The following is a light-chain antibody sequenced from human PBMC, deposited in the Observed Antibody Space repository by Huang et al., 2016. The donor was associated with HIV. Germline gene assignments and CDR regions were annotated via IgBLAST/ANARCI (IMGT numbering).Light chain of an antibody. CDR1: QTINNL. CDR3: QQTYSSPERT. J-gene: IGKJ2*01. Sequence: IHMTQSPSSLSASVGDRVTITCRASQTINNLLNWYQQRPGKAPKLLIYAAYSLQSGGPSRFRCTGSGTEFTLTISSRQPEDFATCYCQQTYSSPERTFGQGTKVEIK. V-gene: IGKV1-39*01. CDR2: AAY.